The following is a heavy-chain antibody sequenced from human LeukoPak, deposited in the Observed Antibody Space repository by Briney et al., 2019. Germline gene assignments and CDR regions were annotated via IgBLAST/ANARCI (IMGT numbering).Heavy chain of an antibody. CDR1: GGPFSGYF. D-gene: IGHD3-10*01. J-gene: IGHJ4*02. Sequence: SETLSLTCAVSGGPFSGYFWSWIRQSSGKGLEWIGEIYNSGTTNYNPSLNSRVTISDDTSKNQFYLNLSSVTAADTAVYYCARRYYYNLGSFPFDFWGQGTLVTVSS. CDR2: IYNSGTT. V-gene: IGHV4-34*01. CDR3: ARRYYYNLGSFPFDF.